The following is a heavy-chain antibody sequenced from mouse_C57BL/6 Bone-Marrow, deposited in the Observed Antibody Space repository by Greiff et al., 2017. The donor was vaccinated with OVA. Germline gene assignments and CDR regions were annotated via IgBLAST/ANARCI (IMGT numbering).Heavy chain of an antibody. Sequence: EVKLMESGGGLVKPGGSMKLSCAASGFTFSDAWMDWVRQSPEKGLEWVAEIRNKANNHATYYAESVKGRFTISRDDSKSSVYLQMNSLRAEDTGIYYCTLSTRATGGFAYWGQGTLVTVSA. CDR3: TLSTRATGGFAY. CDR1: GFTFSDAW. V-gene: IGHV6-6*01. J-gene: IGHJ3*01. CDR2: IRNKANNHAT. D-gene: IGHD1-1*01.